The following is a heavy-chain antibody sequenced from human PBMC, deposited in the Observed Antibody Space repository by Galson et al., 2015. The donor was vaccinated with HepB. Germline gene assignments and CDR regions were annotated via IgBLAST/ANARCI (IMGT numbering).Heavy chain of an antibody. CDR1: GLTVSSNY. J-gene: IGHJ3*02. CDR2: IYAGGAT. Sequence: SLRLSCAASGLTVSSNYLSWVRQAPGKGLEWVSVIYAGGATYYGDSVKGGFTISRDDSKNTLYLQMKSLRAEDTAVYYCARDQRQAVAGPYDAFDIWGQGTMVIVSS. V-gene: IGHV3-66*01. CDR3: ARDQRQAVAGPYDAFDI. D-gene: IGHD6-19*01.